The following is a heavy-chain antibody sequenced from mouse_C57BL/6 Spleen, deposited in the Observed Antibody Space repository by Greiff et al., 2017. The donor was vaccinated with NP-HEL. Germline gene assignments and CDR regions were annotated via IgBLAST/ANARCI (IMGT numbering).Heavy chain of an antibody. V-gene: IGHV5-6*02. D-gene: IGHD3-3*01. Sequence: EVKLVESGGDLVKPGGSLKLSCAASGFTFSSYGMSWVRQTPDKRLEWVATISSGGSYNYYPDSVKGRFTISRDNAKNTLYLQMSSLKSEDTAMYYCARLGLGGYYFDYWGQGTTLTVSS. J-gene: IGHJ2*01. CDR2: ISSGGSYN. CDR1: GFTFSSYG. CDR3: ARLGLGGYYFDY.